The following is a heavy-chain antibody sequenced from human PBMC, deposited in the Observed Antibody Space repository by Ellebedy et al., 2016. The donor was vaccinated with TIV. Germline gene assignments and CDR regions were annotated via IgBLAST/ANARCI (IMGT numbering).Heavy chain of an antibody. CDR2: IYYSGST. CDR3: ARGHSYYYGSGNYIDY. V-gene: IGHV4-39*01. Sequence: SETLSLTCTVSGGSIRSSSYYWGWIRQPPGTGLEWIGSIYYSGSTYYNPSLKGRITISVDTSKNQFSLRLTSVTAADTAVYYCARGHSYYYGSGNYIDYWGQGTLVTVSS. D-gene: IGHD3-10*01. CDR1: GGSIRSSSYY. J-gene: IGHJ4*02.